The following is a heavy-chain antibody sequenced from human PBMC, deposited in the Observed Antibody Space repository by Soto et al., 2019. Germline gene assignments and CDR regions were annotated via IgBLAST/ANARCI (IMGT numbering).Heavy chain of an antibody. CDR3: ARGGPGWLGEFYPLKGYYYYYYTDV. J-gene: IGHJ6*03. Sequence: NPSETLSLTCTASGGSISSSYWSWIRQPPGKGLEWIGYIYYSGSTNYNPSLKSRVTISVDTSKNQFSLKLSSVTAADTAVYYCARGGPGWLGEFYPLKGYYYYYYTDVWGKGTTVTVSS. D-gene: IGHD3-10*01. V-gene: IGHV4-59*01. CDR1: GGSISSSY. CDR2: IYYSGST.